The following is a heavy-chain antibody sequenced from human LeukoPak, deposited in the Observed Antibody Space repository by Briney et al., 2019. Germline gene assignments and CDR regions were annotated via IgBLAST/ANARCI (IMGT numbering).Heavy chain of an antibody. CDR2: IHYSGSP. V-gene: IGHV4-59*12. CDR3: ARDVLLWFGELSHFDY. Sequence: TSETLSLPCTVSGGSITSYYWSWIRHPPGKGLEWIGDIHYSGSPYYNPSLTSRVTISVDTSKNQFSLKLSSVTAADTAVYYCARDVLLWFGELSHFDYWGQGTLVTVSS. D-gene: IGHD3-10*01. CDR1: GGSITSYY. J-gene: IGHJ4*02.